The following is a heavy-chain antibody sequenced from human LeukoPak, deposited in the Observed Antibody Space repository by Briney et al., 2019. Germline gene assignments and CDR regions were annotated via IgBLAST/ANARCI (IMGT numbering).Heavy chain of an antibody. V-gene: IGHV1-18*01. CDR1: GYTFTSYG. J-gene: IGHJ3*02. CDR3: ATDGRGYSSGWYVPDAFDI. CDR2: ISAYNGNT. D-gene: IGHD6-19*01. Sequence: ASVKVSCKASGYTFTSYGISWVRQAPGQGLEWMGWISAYNGNTNYAQKLQGRVTMTTDTSTSTAYMELRSLRSEDTAVYYCATDGRGYSSGWYVPDAFDIWGQGTMVTVSS.